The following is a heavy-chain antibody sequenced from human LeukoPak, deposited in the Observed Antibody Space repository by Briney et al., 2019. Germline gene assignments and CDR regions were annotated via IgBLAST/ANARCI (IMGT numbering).Heavy chain of an antibody. D-gene: IGHD2-21*01. J-gene: IGHJ4*02. Sequence: ASVKVSCKFSGYTLTELSMHWVRQAPGKGLEWMGGFDPEDGETIYAQKFQGRVTMTEDTSTDTAYMELSSLRSEDTAVYYCATISLIRDYFDYWGQGTLVTVSS. CDR3: ATISLIRDYFDY. V-gene: IGHV1-24*01. CDR2: FDPEDGET. CDR1: GYTLTELS.